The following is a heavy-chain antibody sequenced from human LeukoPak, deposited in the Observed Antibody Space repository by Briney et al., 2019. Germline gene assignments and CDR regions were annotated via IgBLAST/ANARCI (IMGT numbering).Heavy chain of an antibody. CDR2: ISYDGSNK. CDR3: AKEPGSGYSYGFRNFDY. V-gene: IGHV3-30*18. D-gene: IGHD5-18*01. CDR1: GFTFSSYG. J-gene: IGHJ4*02. Sequence: PGRSLRLSCAASGFTFSSYGMHWVRQAPGKGLEWVAVISYDGSNKYYADSVKGRFTISRDNSKNTLYLQMNSLRAEDTAVYYCAKEPGSGYSYGFRNFDYWGQGTLVTVSS.